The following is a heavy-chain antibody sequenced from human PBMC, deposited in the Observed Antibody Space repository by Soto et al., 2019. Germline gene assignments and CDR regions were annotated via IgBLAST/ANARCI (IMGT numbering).Heavy chain of an antibody. V-gene: IGHV1-2*04. CDR1: GYTFTGYY. J-gene: IGHJ3*02. CDR3: ARDHCSSTSCYTTDAFDI. Sequence: ASVKLYCKASGYTFTGYYMHWVRQAPGQGLEWMGWINPNSGGTNYAQKFQGWVTMTRDTSISTAYMELSRLRSDDTAVYYCARDHCSSTSCYTTDAFDIWGQGTMVTVSS. D-gene: IGHD2-2*02. CDR2: INPNSGGT.